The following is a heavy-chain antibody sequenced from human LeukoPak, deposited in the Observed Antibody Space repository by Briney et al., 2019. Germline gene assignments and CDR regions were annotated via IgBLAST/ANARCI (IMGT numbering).Heavy chain of an antibody. CDR2: ISGSGGST. CDR3: APRDAGATGA. V-gene: IGHV3-23*01. J-gene: IGHJ4*02. CDR1: RFTFSNYG. D-gene: IGHD1-26*01. Sequence: GGSLRLSCAASRFTFSNYGVNWVRQAPGKGLEWVSAISGSGGSTYYADSVKGRFTISRDNSKNTLYLQMNSLRAEDTAVYYCAPRDAGATGAWGQGTLVTVSS.